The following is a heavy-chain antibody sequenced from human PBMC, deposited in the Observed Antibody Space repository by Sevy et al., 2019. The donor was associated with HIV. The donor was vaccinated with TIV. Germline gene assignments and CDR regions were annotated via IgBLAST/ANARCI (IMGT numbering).Heavy chain of an antibody. Sequence: SETLSLTCTVSGGSITSLYWNWIRQPAGKGLEWIANIYYNGHINYNPSLKSRVTLSLDTSTNQLSLRLSSLTAADTAMYYCAGENAWGRGYSWGQGTLVTVSS. CDR2: IYYNGHI. D-gene: IGHD1-26*01. CDR1: GGSITSLY. CDR3: AGENAWGRGYS. J-gene: IGHJ4*02. V-gene: IGHV4-59*08.